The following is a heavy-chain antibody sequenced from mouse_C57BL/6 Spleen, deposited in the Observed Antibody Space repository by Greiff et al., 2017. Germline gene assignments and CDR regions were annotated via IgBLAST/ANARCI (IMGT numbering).Heavy chain of an antibody. J-gene: IGHJ2*01. Sequence: QVQLKQPGAELVKPGASVKMSCKASGYTFTSYWITWVKQRPGQGLEWIGDIYPGSGSTNYNEKFKSKATLTVDTSSSTAYMQLSSLTSEDSAVYYCARGKFYDGYYDYWGQGTTLTVSS. D-gene: IGHD2-3*01. CDR1: GYTFTSYW. CDR2: IYPGSGST. CDR3: ARGKFYDGYYDY. V-gene: IGHV1-55*01.